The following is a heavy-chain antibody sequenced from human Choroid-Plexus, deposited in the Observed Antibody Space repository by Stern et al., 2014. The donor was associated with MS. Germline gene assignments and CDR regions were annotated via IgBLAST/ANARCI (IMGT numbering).Heavy chain of an antibody. CDR3: ASRTRYYGMDV. CDR2: ISASGGST. J-gene: IGHJ6*02. V-gene: IGHV3-23*04. CDR1: GFRFSNYA. D-gene: IGHD1-14*01. Sequence: EVQLVESGGGLVQPGGSLRLACAASGFRFSNYAMTWVRQAPGKGLEWVSGISASGGSTYHADYVKGRFTIFRDNSKNTVYLRMNGLRGEDTAVYYCASRTRYYGMDVWGQGTTVTVSS.